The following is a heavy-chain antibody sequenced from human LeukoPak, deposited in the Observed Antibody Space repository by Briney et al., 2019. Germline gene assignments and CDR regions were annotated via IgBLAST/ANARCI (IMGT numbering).Heavy chain of an antibody. V-gene: IGHV4-59*01. D-gene: IGHD3-22*01. CDR3: ARDYYDSSENAFDI. J-gene: IGHJ3*02. CDR1: GFTLSDYY. CDR2: IYYSGST. Sequence: PGGSLRLSCATSGFTLSDYYMSWIRQPPGKGLEWIGYIYYSGSTNYNPSLKSRVTISVDTSKNQFSLKLSSVTAADTAVYYCARDYYDSSENAFDIWGQGTMVTVSS.